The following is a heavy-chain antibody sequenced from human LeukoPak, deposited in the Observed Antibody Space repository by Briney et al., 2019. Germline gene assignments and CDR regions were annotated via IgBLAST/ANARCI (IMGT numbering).Heavy chain of an antibody. V-gene: IGHV3-21*01. CDR1: RFTFSSYS. CDR3: ARGSCSGGSRYSNDVFDI. Sequence: PGGSLRLSCVASRFTFSSYSMNWVRLAPGKGLEWVSSIGSSTTFIHYADSVKGRFTISRDNAKNSLYLQMNSLRAEDTAVYYCARGSCSGGSRYSNDVFDIWGPGTMVTVSS. D-gene: IGHD2-15*01. CDR2: IGSSTTFI. J-gene: IGHJ3*02.